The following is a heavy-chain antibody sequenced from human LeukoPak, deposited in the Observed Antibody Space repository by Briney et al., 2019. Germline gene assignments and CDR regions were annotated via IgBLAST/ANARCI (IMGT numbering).Heavy chain of an antibody. Sequence: GGSLRLSCAASGFTFSTYWMHWVRQVPGRGLVWVSRISSDGSGTNYVDSVKGRFTISRDNAKNMLFLQVNSLRAEDTAVYDCARAVTARAFDIWGQGTVVTVSS. J-gene: IGHJ3*02. CDR1: GFTFSTYW. V-gene: IGHV3-74*01. D-gene: IGHD2-21*02. CDR2: ISSDGSGT. CDR3: ARAVTARAFDI.